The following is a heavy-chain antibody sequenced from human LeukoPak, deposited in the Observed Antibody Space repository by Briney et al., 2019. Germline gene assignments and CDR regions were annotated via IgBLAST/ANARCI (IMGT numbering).Heavy chain of an antibody. J-gene: IGHJ4*02. D-gene: IGHD2-2*01. CDR3: ARDYDIVVVPAAIDY. V-gene: IGHV3-21*01. CDR2: ISSSSSYI. CDR1: GFTFSSYS. Sequence: GGSLRLSCAASGFTFSSYSMNWVRQAPGKGLEWVSSISSSSSYIYYADSVKGRFTISRDNAKNSLYLQMNSLRAEATAVYYCARDYDIVVVPAAIDYWGQGTLVTVSS.